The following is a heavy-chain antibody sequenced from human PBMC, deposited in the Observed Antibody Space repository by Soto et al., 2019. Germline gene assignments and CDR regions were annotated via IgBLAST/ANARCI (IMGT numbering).Heavy chain of an antibody. J-gene: IGHJ6*03. D-gene: IGHD2-15*01. Sequence: PGGSLRLSCAASGFTFSSYAMSWVRQAPGKGLEWVSAISGSGGSTYYADSVKGRFTISRDNSKNTLYLQMNSLRAEDTAVYYCAKSPEVAATYYYYYYYMDVWGKGTTVTVSS. CDR3: AKSPEVAATYYYYYYYMDV. V-gene: IGHV3-23*01. CDR2: ISGSGGST. CDR1: GFTFSSYA.